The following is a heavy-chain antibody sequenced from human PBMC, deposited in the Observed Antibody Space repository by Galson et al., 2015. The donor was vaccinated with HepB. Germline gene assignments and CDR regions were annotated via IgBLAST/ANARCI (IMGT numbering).Heavy chain of an antibody. CDR2: IWYDGSNK. V-gene: IGHV3-33*01. Sequence: SLRLSCAASGFTFSSYGMHWVRQAPGKGLEWVAVIWYDGSNKYYADSVKGRFTISRDNSKNTLYLQMNSLRAEDTAVYYCARDGFYTAGSYYYYMDVWGKGTTVTVSS. CDR1: GFTFSSYG. CDR3: ARDGFYTAGSYYYYMDV. J-gene: IGHJ6*03. D-gene: IGHD2/OR15-2a*01.